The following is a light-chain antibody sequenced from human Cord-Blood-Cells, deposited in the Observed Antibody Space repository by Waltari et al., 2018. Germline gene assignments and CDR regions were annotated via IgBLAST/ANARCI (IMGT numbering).Light chain of an antibody. Sequence: DIVLTQSPDSLAVSLGERATINCKSSQRVLYSSHNKNYLAWYQQKPGQPPKLLIYWASTRESGVPDRFSGSGSGTDFNLTISSLQAEDVAVYYCQQYYSTPYTFGQGTKLEIK. V-gene: IGKV4-1*01. CDR3: QQYYSTPYT. CDR1: QRVLYSSHNKNY. CDR2: WAS. J-gene: IGKJ2*01.